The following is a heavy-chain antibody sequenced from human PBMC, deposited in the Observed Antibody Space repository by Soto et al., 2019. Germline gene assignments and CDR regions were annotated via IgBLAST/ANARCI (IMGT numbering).Heavy chain of an antibody. J-gene: IGHJ3*02. V-gene: IGHV1-46*01. CDR3: ARVANYYDSSGYGDHAFDI. D-gene: IGHD3-22*01. Sequence: ASVKVSCKASGYTFANYHMHWVRQAPGQGLEWMGIINPSSGTTTYPQKFQGRVTMTRDTSTTTVYMELSSLRSVDTAVYYCARVANYYDSSGYGDHAFDIWGQGTMVTVSS. CDR2: INPSSGTT. CDR1: GYTFANYH.